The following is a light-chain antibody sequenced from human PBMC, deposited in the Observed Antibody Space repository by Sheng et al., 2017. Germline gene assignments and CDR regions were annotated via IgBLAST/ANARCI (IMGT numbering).Light chain of an antibody. Sequence: EIVLTQSPGTLSLSPGERATLSCRASQSVSSSYLAWYQQKPGQAPRLLIYGASXRATGIPDRFSGSGSGTASLSPSADWSLKDFAVYYCQQYGSSPPFTFGPGTKVDIK. J-gene: IGKJ3*01. CDR1: QSVSSSY. CDR3: QQYGSSPPFT. CDR2: GAS. V-gene: IGKV3-20*01.